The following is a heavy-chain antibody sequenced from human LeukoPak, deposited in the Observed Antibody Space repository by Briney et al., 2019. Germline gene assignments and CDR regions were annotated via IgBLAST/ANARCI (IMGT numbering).Heavy chain of an antibody. V-gene: IGHV3-74*01. Sequence: GGSLRLSCAASGFTFSRYYMHWVRQAPGKGLVWVSRINSDGSSTTYADSVKGRFTISRDNAKNTLYLQMNSLKVEDTAVYYCAKDDGDIVVVPAAMGYWGQGTLVTVSS. CDR2: INSDGSST. CDR3: AKDDGDIVVVPAAMGY. J-gene: IGHJ4*02. CDR1: GFTFSRYY. D-gene: IGHD2-2*01.